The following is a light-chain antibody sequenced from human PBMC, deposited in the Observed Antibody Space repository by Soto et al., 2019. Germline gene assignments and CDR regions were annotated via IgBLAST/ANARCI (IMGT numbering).Light chain of an antibody. J-gene: IGKJ5*01. Sequence: EIVMTQSPATLSVSPGETVTLSCRASQSVSTNSAWYQQRPGQAPRRLIYGASTRATGIPARFSGSGSGTEFTLTISSLQSEDFAVYYCQQYKDWFSITFGQGTRLEIK. V-gene: IGKV3-15*01. CDR2: GAS. CDR3: QQYKDWFSIT. CDR1: QSVSTN.